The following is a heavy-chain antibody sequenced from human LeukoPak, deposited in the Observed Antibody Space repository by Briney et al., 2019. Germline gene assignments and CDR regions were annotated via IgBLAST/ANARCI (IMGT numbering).Heavy chain of an antibody. D-gene: IGHD3-9*01. Sequence: GASVKVSCKASGYTFTSYGISWVRQAPGQGLEWMGWISAYNGNTNYAQKLQGRVTMTTDTSTSTAYMELRSLRSDDTAVYYCARAPSNYDILTGYYDYWGQGTLVTVSP. CDR1: GYTFTSYG. V-gene: IGHV1-18*04. CDR3: ARAPSNYDILTGYYDY. J-gene: IGHJ4*02. CDR2: ISAYNGNT.